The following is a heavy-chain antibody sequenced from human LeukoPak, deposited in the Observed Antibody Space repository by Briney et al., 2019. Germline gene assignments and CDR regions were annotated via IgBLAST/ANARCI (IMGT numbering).Heavy chain of an antibody. CDR2: IYYSGST. V-gene: IGHV4-31*03. D-gene: IGHD3-22*01. CDR1: GGSISSGGYY. J-gene: IGHJ4*02. Sequence: SDTLSLTCTVSGGSISSGGYYCSWVRQHPGQGLEWIGYIYYSGSTYYNPSLKRRVTISVDTSKNQFSLKLSSVTAADTAVYYCASGDGYLDYWGQGTLVTVSS. CDR3: ASGDGYLDY.